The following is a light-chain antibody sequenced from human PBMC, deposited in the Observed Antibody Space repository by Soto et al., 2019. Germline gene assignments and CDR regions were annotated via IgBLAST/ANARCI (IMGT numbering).Light chain of an antibody. CDR1: SSDVGSYNL. CDR2: EGN. V-gene: IGLV2-23*01. J-gene: IGLJ1*01. Sequence: QSVLTQPASVSGSPGQSITISCTGTSSDVGSYNLVSWYQQRPGKAPKLMIYEGNKRPSGVSNRFSGSKSANTASLTISGLQTEDEADYYCCSYAGTNTFVFGTGTKLTVL. CDR3: CSYAGTNTFV.